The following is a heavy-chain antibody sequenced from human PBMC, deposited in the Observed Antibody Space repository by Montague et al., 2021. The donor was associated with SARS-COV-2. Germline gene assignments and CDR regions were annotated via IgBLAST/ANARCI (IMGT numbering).Heavy chain of an antibody. CDR3: ARAGGLFWFRASLAQLSD. Sequence: SLRLSCAASGFTFNNHALHWVRQAPGKGLQWVAVISYDGSIQHYADSVKGRFTISRDHSKNTLSLQMDSLRTEDTAVYFGARAGGLFWFRASLAQLSDWGQGTLVTVSS. V-gene: IGHV3-30*04. CDR2: ISYDGSIQ. CDR1: GFTFNNHA. D-gene: IGHD3-10*01. J-gene: IGHJ4*02.